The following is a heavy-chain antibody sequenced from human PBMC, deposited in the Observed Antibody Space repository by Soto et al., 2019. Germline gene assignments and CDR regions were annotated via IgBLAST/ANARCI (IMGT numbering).Heavy chain of an antibody. D-gene: IGHD3-9*01. V-gene: IGHV5-51*01. CDR2: IYPGDSDT. CDR1: GYSFTSYW. J-gene: IGHJ4*02. Sequence: ESLKISCKGSGYSFTSYWIGWVRQMPGKGLEWMGIIYPGDSDTRYSPSFQGQVTISADKSISTAYLQWSSLKASDTAMYYCARLDGHYDILTGYLHYFDYWGQGTLVTVSS. CDR3: ARLDGHYDILTGYLHYFDY.